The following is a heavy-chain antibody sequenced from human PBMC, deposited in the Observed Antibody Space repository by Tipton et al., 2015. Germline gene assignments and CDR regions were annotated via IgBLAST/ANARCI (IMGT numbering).Heavy chain of an antibody. CDR3: ARGDVAAAGTFDF. D-gene: IGHD2-15*01. CDR2: IFTSGTT. Sequence: TLSLTCTVSGGSITSHYWSWIRQPAGKGLEWIGRIFTSGTTNYTPSLKSRVAISVDASKNQLSLELKSVTAADTAMYYCARGDVAAAGTFDFWGQGTLVTVSS. J-gene: IGHJ4*02. CDR1: GGSITSHY. V-gene: IGHV4-4*07.